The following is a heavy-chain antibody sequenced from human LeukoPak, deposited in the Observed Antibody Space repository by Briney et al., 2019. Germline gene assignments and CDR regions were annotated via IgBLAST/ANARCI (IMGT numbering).Heavy chain of an antibody. CDR1: GFTFSSYA. Sequence: GGSLRLSCAASGFTFSSYAMHWVRQAPGKGLEYVSGISTNGGSTYYADPVKGRFTISRDNSKNTLFLQMGSLRAEDMAVYYCARGGGRNTTMVWAFDYWGQGTLVTVSS. CDR3: ARGGGRNTTMVWAFDY. D-gene: IGHD5-18*01. J-gene: IGHJ4*02. V-gene: IGHV3-64*02. CDR2: ISTNGGST.